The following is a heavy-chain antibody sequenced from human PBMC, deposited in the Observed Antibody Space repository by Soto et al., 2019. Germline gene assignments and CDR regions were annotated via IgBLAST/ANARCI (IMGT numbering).Heavy chain of an antibody. D-gene: IGHD2-15*01. CDR3: ARLGGYCSGATCYGFYGMDV. CDR2: IYYTGNT. J-gene: IGHJ6*02. Sequence: SETLSLTCTVSGGSISSSSYSWGWVRQPPGKGLEWIATIYYTGNTYYNPSLMSRLTISVDTSKNHFSLKVNSVTAADMGVYCCARLGGYCSGATCYGFYGMDVWGQGTTVTVSS. CDR1: GGSISSSSYS. V-gene: IGHV4-39*02.